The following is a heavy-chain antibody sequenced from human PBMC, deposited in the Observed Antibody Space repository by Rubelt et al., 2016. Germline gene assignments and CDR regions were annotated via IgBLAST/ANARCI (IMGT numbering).Heavy chain of an antibody. V-gene: IGHV3-23*04. CDR3: AKQTSVNTFGGDDTLDR. D-gene: IGHD3-16*01. J-gene: IGHJ3*01. Sequence: EVQLVESGGGLVQPGGSLRLSCAASGITYSSYAMGWVRQAPGKGLEWVSSVSSSGGSPYYAGSVRGRFTISRDNSKNTLYVQMNTLGAEDTALYYCAKQTSVNTFGGDDTLDRWGQGTVVTVSS. CDR1: GITYSSYA. CDR2: VSSSGGSP.